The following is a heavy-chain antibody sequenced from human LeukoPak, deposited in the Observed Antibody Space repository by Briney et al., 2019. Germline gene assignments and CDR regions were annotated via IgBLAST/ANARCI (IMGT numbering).Heavy chain of an antibody. V-gene: IGHV3-23*01. CDR1: GFTFSSYA. D-gene: IGHD3-3*01. Sequence: GGFLRLSCAASGFTFSSYAMSWVRQAPGKGLEWVSAISGSGGSTYYADSVKGRFTISRDNSKNTLYLQMNSLRAEDTAVYYCAKPYYDFWSGYSARDYWGQGTLVTVSS. CDR3: AKPYYDFWSGYSARDY. CDR2: ISGSGGST. J-gene: IGHJ4*02.